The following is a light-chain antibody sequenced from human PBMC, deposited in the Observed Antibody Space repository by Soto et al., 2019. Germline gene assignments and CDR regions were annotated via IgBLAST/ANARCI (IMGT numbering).Light chain of an antibody. J-gene: IGLJ2*01. V-gene: IGLV1-44*01. Sequence: QSVLTQPPSASGPPGQRVTISCSGSSSNIGSYTVNWYQHLPGTAPKVIIFSTDQRPSGVPDRFSGSKSGTSASLAISGLQSEDEADYYCATWDDSLNGHLVFGGGTKVTVL. CDR1: SSNIGSYT. CDR2: STD. CDR3: ATWDDSLNGHLV.